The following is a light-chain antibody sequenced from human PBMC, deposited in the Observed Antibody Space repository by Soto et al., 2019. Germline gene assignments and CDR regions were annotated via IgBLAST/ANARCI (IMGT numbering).Light chain of an antibody. CDR2: RXS. Sequence: THSPATLSVSPRERATLSSXASQTVSSNLAWYQQKRGQAPTLXXARXSTNARGSPASLSGSGSVTEFTLTISSRHSYDCDCYYWQQHKNGTRTFGQGTRLEIK. V-gene: IGKV3-15*01. J-gene: IGKJ5*01. CDR1: QTVSSN. CDR3: QQHKNGTRT.